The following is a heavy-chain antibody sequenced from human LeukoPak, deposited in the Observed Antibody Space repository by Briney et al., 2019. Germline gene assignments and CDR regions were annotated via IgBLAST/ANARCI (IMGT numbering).Heavy chain of an antibody. D-gene: IGHD1-26*01. CDR3: ARESVGATAWFDP. Sequence: SETLSLTCTVSGYSISSGYYWGWIRQPPGKGLEWIGSIYHSGSTYYNPSLKSRVTISVDTSKDQFSLKLSSVTAADTAVYYCARESVGATAWFDPWGQGTLVTVSS. V-gene: IGHV4-38-2*02. CDR2: IYHSGST. J-gene: IGHJ5*02. CDR1: GYSISSGYY.